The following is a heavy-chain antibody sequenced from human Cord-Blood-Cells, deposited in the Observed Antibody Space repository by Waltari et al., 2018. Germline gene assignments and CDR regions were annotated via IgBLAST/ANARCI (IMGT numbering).Heavy chain of an antibody. CDR2: ISGSGGST. J-gene: IGHJ4*02. V-gene: IGHV3-23*01. D-gene: IGHD3-3*01. Sequence: EVQLLESGGGLVQPGGSLRLSCAASGFTFSSYAMSWVRQAPGKGLEWVSAISGSGGSTYYADSVKGRLTLSRDNSKNTLDLQMNSLRAEDTSVYYCAKVPFWSGPTTYFDYWGQGTLVTVSS. CDR3: AKVPFWSGPTTYFDY. CDR1: GFTFSSYA.